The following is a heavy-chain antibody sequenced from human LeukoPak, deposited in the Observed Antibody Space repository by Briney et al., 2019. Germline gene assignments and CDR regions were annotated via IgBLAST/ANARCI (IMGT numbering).Heavy chain of an antibody. CDR3: ARLSGIQTTPY. V-gene: IGHV4-59*08. D-gene: IGHD1-26*01. Sequence: PSETLSLTCTVSGGSISSYYWSWIRQPPEKGLEWIGYIYYSRTTSYNPSLKSRVTMSVDTSKNQFSLKLSSVTAADTAVYYCARLSGIQTTPYWGQGTLVTVSS. CDR1: GGSISSYY. J-gene: IGHJ4*02. CDR2: IYYSRTT.